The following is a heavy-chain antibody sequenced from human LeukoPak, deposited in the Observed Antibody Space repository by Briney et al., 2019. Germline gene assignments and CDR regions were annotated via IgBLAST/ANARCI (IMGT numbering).Heavy chain of an antibody. V-gene: IGHV5-51*01. CDR3: ARPYYHDSSGYYYPYYFDY. J-gene: IGHJ4*02. Sequence: GESLKISCKGSGYSFTSYWIGWVRQMPGKGLEWMGIIYPGDSDTRYSPSFQGQVTISADKSISTAYLQWSSLKASDTAMYYCARPYYHDSSGYYYPYYFDYWGQGTLVTVSS. CDR2: IYPGDSDT. CDR1: GYSFTSYW. D-gene: IGHD3-22*01.